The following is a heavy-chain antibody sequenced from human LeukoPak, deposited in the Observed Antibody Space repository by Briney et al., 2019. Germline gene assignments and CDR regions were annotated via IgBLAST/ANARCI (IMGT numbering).Heavy chain of an antibody. CDR2: IYSTGSA. CDR3: ARMGGYSGYATH. J-gene: IGHJ4*02. V-gene: IGHV4-59*08. Sequence: SETLSLTCIVSGGSISPYYWSWIRQPPGKGLEWIGYIYSTGSANYNPSLKSRVTISVDTSKSQFSLKLNSVTAADTAVYYCARMGGYSGYATHWGQGTLLTVSS. CDR1: GGSISPYY. D-gene: IGHD5-12*01.